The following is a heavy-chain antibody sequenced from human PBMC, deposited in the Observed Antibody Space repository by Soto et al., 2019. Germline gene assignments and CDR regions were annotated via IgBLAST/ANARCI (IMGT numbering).Heavy chain of an antibody. CDR3: AKDMVREHNSGWHQGH. J-gene: IGHJ4*02. CDR1: GFTFSGYG. Sequence: PGGSLRLSCAASGFTFSGYGMHWVRQAPGKGLEWVAAISNDGRTKYYADSVKGRFTISRDNSKGTLDLQMNSLRVEDTAIYYCAKDMVREHNSGWHQGHWGQGTLVTVSS. V-gene: IGHV3-30*18. CDR2: ISNDGRTK. D-gene: IGHD6-19*01.